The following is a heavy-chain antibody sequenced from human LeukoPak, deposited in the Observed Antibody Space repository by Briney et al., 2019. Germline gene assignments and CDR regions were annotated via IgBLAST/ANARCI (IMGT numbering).Heavy chain of an antibody. D-gene: IGHD6-13*01. J-gene: IGHJ5*02. CDR3: ARGDSSTGWWFDP. CDR1: GFAFSNNW. V-gene: IGHV3-7*01. Sequence: GGSLRLSCAASGFAFSNNWRSWVRQAAGKGLEWVANINPDGGTEYYVGSGKGRFTISRDNAKSSLYLEMNSLRDEDTAVYYCARGDSSTGWWFDPWGQGTRVTVSS. CDR2: INPDGGTE.